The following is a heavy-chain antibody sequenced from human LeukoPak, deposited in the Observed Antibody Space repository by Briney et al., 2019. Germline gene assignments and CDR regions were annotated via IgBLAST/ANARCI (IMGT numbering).Heavy chain of an antibody. V-gene: IGHV3-23*01. CDR3: AKYRGSGWYFDY. Sequence: PVGSLRLSCAASGFTFSSYAMSWVRQAPGKGLEWVSTISSSSDSTYYADSVKGRFTISRDNSKTTLYLQMNSLRDEDTAVYNCAKYRGSGWYFDYWGQGTLVTVSS. D-gene: IGHD6-19*01. J-gene: IGHJ4*02. CDR1: GFTFSSYA. CDR2: ISSSSDST.